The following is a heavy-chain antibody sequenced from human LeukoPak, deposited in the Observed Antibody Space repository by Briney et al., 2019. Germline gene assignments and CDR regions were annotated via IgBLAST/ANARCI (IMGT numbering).Heavy chain of an antibody. CDR1: GFRFSNHA. CDR2: ISNNGRST. J-gene: IGHJ1*01. D-gene: IGHD3-10*01. V-gene: IGHV3-64*02. CDR3: ARGLSGAPDY. Sequence: PGGSLRLSCVGSGFRFSNHALHWVRQFPGKRLEYVSAISNNGRSTHYTDSVKGRFTVSRDNSKETVYLQLGSLRPEDTALYYCARGLSGAPDYWGRGTLVTVSS.